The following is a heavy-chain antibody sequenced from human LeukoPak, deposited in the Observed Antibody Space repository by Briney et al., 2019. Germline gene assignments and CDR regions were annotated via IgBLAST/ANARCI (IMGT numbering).Heavy chain of an antibody. Sequence: KPSETLSLTCTVSGGSISSYYWTWIRQPPGKGLEWIGYIYYSGSTNYDPSLRSRVTMSVDTSKNQFSLKVSSVTAADTAVYYCARVGSYGLLDYWGQGTLVTVSS. V-gene: IGHV4-59*01. CDR1: GGSISSYY. J-gene: IGHJ4*02. D-gene: IGHD5-18*01. CDR3: ARVGSYGLLDY. CDR2: IYYSGST.